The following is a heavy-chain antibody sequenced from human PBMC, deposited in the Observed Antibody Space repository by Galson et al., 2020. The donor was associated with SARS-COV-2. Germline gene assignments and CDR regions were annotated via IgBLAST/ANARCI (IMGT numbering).Heavy chain of an antibody. V-gene: IGHV4-61*02. CDR2: IYTSGST. CDR1: GGSISSGSYY. J-gene: IGHJ4*02. D-gene: IGHD6-13*01. Sequence: SETLSLTCTVSGGSISSGSYYWSWIRQPAGKGLEWIGRIYTSGSTNYNPSLKSRVTISVDTSKNQFSLKLSSVTAADTALYYCARGVGYSRVDYFDYWGQGTLVTVSS. CDR3: ARGVGYSRVDYFDY.